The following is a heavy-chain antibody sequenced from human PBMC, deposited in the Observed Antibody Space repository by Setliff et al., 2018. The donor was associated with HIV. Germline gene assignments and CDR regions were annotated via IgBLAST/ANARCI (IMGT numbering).Heavy chain of an antibody. D-gene: IGHD1-26*01. Sequence: GGSLRLSCAASGFTFSNYAMHWVRQAPGKGLEYVSAINSNGGSTYYANSLKGRFTISRDNSKNTLYLQMGSLRAEDMAVYYCARVRVAAITPYFDYWGQGTLVTVSS. J-gene: IGHJ4*02. CDR3: ARVRVAAITPYFDY. CDR1: GFTFSNYA. CDR2: INSNGGST. V-gene: IGHV3-64*01.